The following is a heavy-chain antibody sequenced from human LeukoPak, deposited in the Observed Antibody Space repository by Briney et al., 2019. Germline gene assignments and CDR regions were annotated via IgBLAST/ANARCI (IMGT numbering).Heavy chain of an antibody. CDR1: GYTFTRYS. V-gene: IGHV1-2*02. CDR3: ARGGGTISGVVDY. D-gene: IGHD3-3*01. CDR2: FNPSRGSN. J-gene: IGHJ4*02. Sequence: ASEKVSCKASGYTFTRYSIHWVRQPPGKGLAWMGWFNPSRGSNNYAQKFQDRVTMTRATYINTSYMQLSRLRVDDTAVYCCARGGGTISGVVDYWGQGTLVTVSS.